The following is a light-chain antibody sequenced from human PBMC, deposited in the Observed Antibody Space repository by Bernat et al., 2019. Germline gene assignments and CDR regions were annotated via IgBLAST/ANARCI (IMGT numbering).Light chain of an antibody. CDR3: QQYSNWPPLYT. J-gene: IGKJ2*01. CDR1: QSVSSN. V-gene: IGKV3-15*01. Sequence: EIVMTQSPATLSVSPGERATLPCRASQSVSSNLAWYQQKPGQAPRLLIYGASTRATGIPARFSGSGSGTEFTLTISSLQSEDFAVYYCQQYSNWPPLYTFGQGTKLEIK. CDR2: GAS.